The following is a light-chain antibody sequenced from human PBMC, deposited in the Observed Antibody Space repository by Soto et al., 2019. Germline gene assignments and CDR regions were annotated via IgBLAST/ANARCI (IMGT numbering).Light chain of an antibody. CDR3: AAWDDSLNGYV. CDR2: EVT. V-gene: IGLV2-14*02. CDR1: SSNVGSYDL. J-gene: IGLJ1*01. Sequence: QSALTQPASVSGSPGQSITISCTGTSSNVGSYDLVSWYQQHPGKAPKLLIYEVTKRPSGVSNRFSGSKSGTSASLAISGLQSEDEADYYCAAWDDSLNGYVFGIGTKLTVL.